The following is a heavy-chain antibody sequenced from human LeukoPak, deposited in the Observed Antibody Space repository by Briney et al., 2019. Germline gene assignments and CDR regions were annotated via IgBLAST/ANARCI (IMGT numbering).Heavy chain of an antibody. D-gene: IGHD6-19*01. Sequence: GGSLRLSCAASGFTFRTYTMHWVRQAPGKGLEWVSLISWDGGSTYYADSVKGRFTISRDNSKNSLYLQMNSLRTEDTALYYCAKDAYSSGCFDYWGQGTLVTVSS. CDR1: GFTFRTYT. CDR3: AKDAYSSGCFDY. CDR2: ISWDGGST. V-gene: IGHV3-43*01. J-gene: IGHJ4*02.